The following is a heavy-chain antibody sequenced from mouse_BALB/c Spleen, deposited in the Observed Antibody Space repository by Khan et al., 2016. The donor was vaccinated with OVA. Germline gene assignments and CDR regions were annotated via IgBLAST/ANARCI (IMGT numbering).Heavy chain of an antibody. J-gene: IGHJ2*01. CDR2: IWAGGST. V-gene: IGHV2-9*02. CDR3: ASLEDK. Sequence: QVQLQQSGPGLVAPSQSLSITCTVSGFSLTSYGVHWVRQPPGKGLEWLGVIWAGGSTNYNSALMYRLSISKDNSKGQVFLKMDDLQIDDTAMYYCASLEDKWGQGTTLTVSS. CDR1: GFSLTSYG.